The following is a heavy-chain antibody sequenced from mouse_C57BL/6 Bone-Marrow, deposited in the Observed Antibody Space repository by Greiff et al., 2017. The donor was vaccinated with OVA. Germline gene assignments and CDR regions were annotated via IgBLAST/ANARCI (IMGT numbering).Heavy chain of an antibody. V-gene: IGHV1-55*01. CDR3: AMSYCAYDGGCCFDY. CDR1: GYTFTSYW. CDR2: IYPGSGST. J-gene: IGHJ2*01. Sequence: QVQLQQPGAELVKPGASVKMSCTASGYTFTSYWITWVKQRPGQGLEWIGDIYPGSGSTNYNEKFKSQATLSVDTSSSTAYLQIRCLTSEDTAVYDCAMSYCAYDGGCCFDYWGQGTTLTVSS. D-gene: IGHD1-2*01.